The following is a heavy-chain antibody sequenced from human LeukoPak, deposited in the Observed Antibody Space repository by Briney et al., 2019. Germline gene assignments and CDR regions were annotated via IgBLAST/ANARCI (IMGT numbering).Heavy chain of an antibody. D-gene: IGHD4-17*01. J-gene: IGHJ4*01. CDR3: ARVTLYAESALDY. CDR1: GFTFSDYY. V-gene: IGHV3-11*06. CDR2: ISGSSSYT. Sequence: TGGSLRLSCAASGFTFSDYYMSWIRQAPGKGLEWVSYISGSSSYTIYADSVKGRFTISRDNAKNSLYLQMNSLRAEDTAVYYCARVTLYAESALDYWGHGTLVTVSS.